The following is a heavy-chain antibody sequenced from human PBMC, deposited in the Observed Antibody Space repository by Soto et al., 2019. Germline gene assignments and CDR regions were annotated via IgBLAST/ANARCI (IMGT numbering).Heavy chain of an antibody. CDR1: GFTFSSYD. V-gene: IGHV3-13*01. CDR3: ARGPTEYCSGGSCYRDGGFDL. D-gene: IGHD2-15*01. Sequence: LRLSCAASGFTFSSYDMHWVRQATGKGLEWVSAIGTAGDTYYPGSVKGRFTISRENAKNSLYLQMNSLRAGDTAVYYCARGPTEYCSGGSCYRDGGFDLWGQGTMVTVSS. CDR2: IGTAGDT. J-gene: IGHJ3*01.